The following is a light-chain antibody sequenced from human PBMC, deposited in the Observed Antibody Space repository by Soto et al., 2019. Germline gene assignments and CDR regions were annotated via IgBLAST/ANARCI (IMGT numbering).Light chain of an antibody. CDR3: QQSYSTPRT. Sequence: VGDRVTITCRASQSISSYLNWYQQKPGKAPKLLIYAASSLQSGVPSRFSGSGSGTDFTLTISSLQPEDFATYYCQQSYSTPRTFGQGTKVDIK. V-gene: IGKV1-39*01. J-gene: IGKJ1*01. CDR1: QSISSY. CDR2: AAS.